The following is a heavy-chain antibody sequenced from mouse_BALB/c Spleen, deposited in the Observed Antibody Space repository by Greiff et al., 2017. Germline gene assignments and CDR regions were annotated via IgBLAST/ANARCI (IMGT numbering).Heavy chain of an antibody. Sequence: QVQLQQSGPELVKPGASVKVSCKASGYTFTSYYMYWVKQRPGQGLEWIGGINPSNGGTNFNEKFKSKATLTVDKSSSTAYMQLSSLTSEDSAVYYCTRYYYGYGDYFDYWGQGTTVTVSS. J-gene: IGHJ2*01. CDR3: TRYYYGYGDYFDY. D-gene: IGHD1-2*01. CDR1: GYTFTSYY. CDR2: INPSNGGT. V-gene: IGHV1S16*01.